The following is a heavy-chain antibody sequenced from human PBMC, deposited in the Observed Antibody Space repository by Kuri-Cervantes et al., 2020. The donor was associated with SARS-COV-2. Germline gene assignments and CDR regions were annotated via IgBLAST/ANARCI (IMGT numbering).Heavy chain of an antibody. J-gene: IGHJ5*02. CDR3: ARVGYYGSGSYYSTPP. CDR2: INHSGST. D-gene: IGHD3-10*01. V-gene: IGHV4-34*01. CDR1: GGSISSYY. Sequence: ESLKTSCTVSGGSISSYYWRWIRQPPGKGLEWIGEINHSGSTNYNPSLKSRVTISVDTSKNKFSLKLSSVAAAETAVYYCARVGYYGSGSYYSTPPWGQGTLVTVSS.